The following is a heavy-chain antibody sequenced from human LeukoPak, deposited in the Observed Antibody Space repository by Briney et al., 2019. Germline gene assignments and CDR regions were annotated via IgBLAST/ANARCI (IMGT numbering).Heavy chain of an antibody. CDR3: ARQGRAGGYTYGYFDY. Sequence: PGESLKISCKASGYSFTSYWVGWVRQMPGKGPEWMGLIYPSDSDTRYSPSFQGQVTISADKSITTAYLQWSSLKASDTAMYYCARQGRAGGYTYGYFDYWGQGTLVTVSS. CDR1: GYSFTSYW. J-gene: IGHJ4*02. V-gene: IGHV5-51*01. D-gene: IGHD5-18*01. CDR2: IYPSDSDT.